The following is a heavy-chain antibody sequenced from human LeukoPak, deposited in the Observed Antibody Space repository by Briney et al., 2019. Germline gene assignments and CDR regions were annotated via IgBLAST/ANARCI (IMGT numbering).Heavy chain of an antibody. J-gene: IGHJ4*02. CDR3: ARDVDSSWYTNPSDY. V-gene: IGHV1-2*02. CDR2: INPDSGGT. CDR1: GYTFTAYY. D-gene: IGHD6-13*01. Sequence: ASVKVSCKASGYTFTAYYMHWVRQAPGQGLERMGWINPDSGGTNYAQKFQGRVTMTRDTSISTAYMELSSLRSDDTAVYYCARDVDSSWYTNPSDYWGQGTLVTVSS.